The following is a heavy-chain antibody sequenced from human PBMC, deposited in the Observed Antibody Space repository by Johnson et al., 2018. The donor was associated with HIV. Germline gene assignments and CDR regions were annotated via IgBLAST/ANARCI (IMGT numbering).Heavy chain of an antibody. J-gene: IGHJ3*02. CDR3: ARACRDGYACDALDI. V-gene: IGHV3-66*01. CDR1: GFSVSSNY. CDR2: INSGGST. D-gene: IGHD5-24*01. Sequence: VQLVESGGGLVQPGGSLRLSCAASGFSVSSNYMTWVRHGPGKGLEWVSVINSGGSTYYADSVKGRFTISRDNSKNTLYLQMNSLRAEDTAVYYCARACRDGYACDALDIWGQGTMVTVSA.